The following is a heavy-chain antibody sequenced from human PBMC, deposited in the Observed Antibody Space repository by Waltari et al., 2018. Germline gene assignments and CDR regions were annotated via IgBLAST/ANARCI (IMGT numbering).Heavy chain of an antibody. CDR1: GAFMSDTYW. CDR2: IHRSGKT. J-gene: IGHJ4*02. D-gene: IGHD2-15*01. CDR3: ARDRGRGLYLDS. V-gene: IGHV4-4*02. Sequence: QLQLQQSGPGLVKPSESLSLTCGVPGAFMSDTYWWSWVRQSPGKGLEWIGQIHRSGKTYYNPSLESRVTMTIDTSTNKLSLKLSSATAADTAVYYCARDRGRGLYLDSWGQGTLVTVSP.